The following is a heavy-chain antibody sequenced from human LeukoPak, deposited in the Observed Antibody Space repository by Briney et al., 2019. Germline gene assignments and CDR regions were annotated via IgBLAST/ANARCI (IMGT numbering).Heavy chain of an antibody. CDR3: AIIAAAGRGNDY. CDR2: IYYSGST. Sequence: PSETLSLTCTVSGGSISSSSYYWGWIRQPPGKGLEWIGSIYYSGSTYYNPSLKSRVTISVDTSKNQFSLKLSSVTAADTAVYYCAIIAAAGRGNDYWGQGTLVTVSS. J-gene: IGHJ4*02. CDR1: GGSISSSSYY. D-gene: IGHD6-13*01. V-gene: IGHV4-39*07.